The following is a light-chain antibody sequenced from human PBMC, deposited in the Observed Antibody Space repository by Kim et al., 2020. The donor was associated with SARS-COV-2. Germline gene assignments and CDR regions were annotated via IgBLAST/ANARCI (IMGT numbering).Light chain of an antibody. J-gene: IGKJ2*01. CDR3: QQYGSSPYT. CDR2: GAS. V-gene: IGKV3-20*01. Sequence: SPGERATPSCRASQSVNSNYFAWSQQRPGQAPRLLIYGASSRATGIPDRFSGSGSGTDFTLTISRLEPEDFVVYYCQQYGSSPYTFGQGTKVDIK. CDR1: QSVNSNY.